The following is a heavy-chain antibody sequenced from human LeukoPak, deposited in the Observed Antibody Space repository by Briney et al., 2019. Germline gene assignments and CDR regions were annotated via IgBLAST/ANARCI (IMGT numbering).Heavy chain of an antibody. D-gene: IGHD4-17*01. CDR1: GFTFSTYW. V-gene: IGHV3-74*01. J-gene: IGHJ4*02. CDR3: ARVHGNNYGRADY. Sequence: GGSLRLSCAASGFTFSTYWMYWVRQAPGKGLVWVSRIKTDGSITSYADSVKGRFSVSRDNAKNTLYLQMNSLRAEDAGIYYCARVHGNNYGRADYWGQGTLVTVSS. CDR2: IKTDGSIT.